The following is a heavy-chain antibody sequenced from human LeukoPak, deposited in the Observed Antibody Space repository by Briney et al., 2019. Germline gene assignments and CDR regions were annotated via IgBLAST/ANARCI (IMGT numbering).Heavy chain of an antibody. CDR3: ARNRLAYCGGDCSDAFDI. J-gene: IGHJ3*02. CDR1: GGTFSSYT. V-gene: IGHV1-69*02. CDR2: IIPILGIA. D-gene: IGHD2-21*01. Sequence: ASVKVSCKASGGTFSSYTISWVRQAPGQGLEWMGRIIPILGIANYAQKFQGRVTITADKSTSTAYMELSSLRSEDTAVCYCARNRLAYCGGDCSDAFDIWGQGTMVTVSS.